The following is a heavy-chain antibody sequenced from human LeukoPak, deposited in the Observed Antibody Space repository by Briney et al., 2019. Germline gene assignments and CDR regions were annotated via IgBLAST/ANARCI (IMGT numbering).Heavy chain of an antibody. D-gene: IGHD4-17*01. Sequence: GGSLRLSRAASGFTFSSYGMHWVRRAPGKGLEWVAFIRYDGSNKHYADSVKGRFTISRDNSKNTLYLQMNSLRAEDTAVYYCAKDPTVTGYYFDYWGQGTLVTVSS. V-gene: IGHV3-30*02. CDR2: IRYDGSNK. CDR3: AKDPTVTGYYFDY. CDR1: GFTFSSYG. J-gene: IGHJ4*02.